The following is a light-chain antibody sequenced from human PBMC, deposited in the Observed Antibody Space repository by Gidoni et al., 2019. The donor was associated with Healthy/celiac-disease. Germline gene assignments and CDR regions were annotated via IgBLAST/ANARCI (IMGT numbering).Light chain of an antibody. CDR1: QSISSW. CDR2: AAS. CDR3: QQYYSYPWT. J-gene: IGKJ1*01. Sequence: DRQMTRSPSTLSASVGDRVTITCRASQSISSWLAWYQQKPGKAPKLLIYAASSLESGVPSRFSGSGSGTDFTLTISSLQPDDFATYYCQQYYSYPWTFGQGTKVEIK. V-gene: IGKV1-5*01.